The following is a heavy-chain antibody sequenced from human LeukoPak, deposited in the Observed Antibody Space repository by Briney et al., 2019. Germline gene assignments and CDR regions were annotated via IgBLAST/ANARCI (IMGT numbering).Heavy chain of an antibody. D-gene: IGHD2-21*01. CDR3: ARGGGVNYYYYYMDV. CDR1: GGSISSYY. J-gene: IGHJ6*03. Sequence: PSETLSLTCTVSGGSISSYYWSWIRQPPGKGPEWIGYIYYSGSTNYNPSLKSRVTISVDTSKNQFSLKLSSVTAADTAVYYCARGGGVNYYYYYMDVWGKGTTVTISS. CDR2: IYYSGST. V-gene: IGHV4-59*01.